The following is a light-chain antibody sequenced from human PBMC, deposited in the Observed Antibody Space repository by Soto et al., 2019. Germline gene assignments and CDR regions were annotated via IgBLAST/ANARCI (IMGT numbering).Light chain of an antibody. Sequence: EIVLTQSPATLSLSAGERATLSCRASQSFNSIYLAWYQQKPGQAPRLLIYGASSRATGIPDRFSGSGSGTDFTLTISRLEPEDFAVYYCHQYDSWTFGQGTKVDIK. J-gene: IGKJ1*01. CDR2: GAS. V-gene: IGKV3-20*01. CDR1: QSFNSIY. CDR3: HQYDSWT.